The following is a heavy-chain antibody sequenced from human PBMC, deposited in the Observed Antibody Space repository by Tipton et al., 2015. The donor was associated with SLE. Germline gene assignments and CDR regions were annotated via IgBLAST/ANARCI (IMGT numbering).Heavy chain of an antibody. CDR2: FYHRGTT. CDR1: GHSISSGFY. Sequence: TLSLTCSVSGHSISSGFYWGWIRQSPGKGLEWIGNFYHRGTTYYNPSLKSRATISADTSKNHLSLKLTSVTAADTAVYFCARGPNWGLDDAFDIWGQGTMVSVSS. J-gene: IGHJ3*02. V-gene: IGHV4-38-2*02. CDR3: ARGPNWGLDDAFDI. D-gene: IGHD7-27*01.